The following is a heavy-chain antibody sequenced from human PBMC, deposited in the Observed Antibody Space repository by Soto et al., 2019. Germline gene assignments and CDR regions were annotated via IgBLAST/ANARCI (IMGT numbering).Heavy chain of an antibody. CDR3: ARDEYYDSNNWFDH. D-gene: IGHD3-22*01. V-gene: IGHV4-4*07. Sequence: SETLSLTCTVSGGAITAYYWSWIRQPVGEGLQWIGRVYGTGSTNYNPSLRSRVTMSVDTSQNQFFLRLSSVTAADTAVYYCARDEYYDSNNWFDHWGQGILVTVSS. J-gene: IGHJ5*02. CDR1: GGAITAYY. CDR2: VYGTGST.